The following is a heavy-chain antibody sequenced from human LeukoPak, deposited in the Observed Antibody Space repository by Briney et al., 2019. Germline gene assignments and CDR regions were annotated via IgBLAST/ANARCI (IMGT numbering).Heavy chain of an antibody. J-gene: IGHJ4*02. CDR1: GGSISTSSYY. V-gene: IGHV4-39*07. CDR3: ARVSIGWEHLFDY. D-gene: IGHD1-26*01. CDR2: IYYSGST. Sequence: SETLSLTCTVSGGSISTSSYYWGWVRQPPGKGLEWIGSIYYSGSTYYNPSLKSRVTISVDTSKNQFSLKLSSVTAADTAVYYCARVSIGWEHLFDYWGQGTLVTVSS.